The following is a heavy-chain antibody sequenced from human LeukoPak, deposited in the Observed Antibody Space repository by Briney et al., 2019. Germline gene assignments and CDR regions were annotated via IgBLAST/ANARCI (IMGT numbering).Heavy chain of an antibody. CDR3: ALTMVRGVIISDPYFDY. J-gene: IGHJ4*02. Sequence: GGPLRLSCAVSGFTFSDYYMSWIRQAPGKGLEWVSYISSSSSYTNYTDSVKGRFTISRDNAKNSLYLQMNSLRAEDTAVYYCALTMVRGVIISDPYFDYWGQGTLVTVSS. V-gene: IGHV3-11*06. D-gene: IGHD3-10*01. CDR2: ISSSSSYT. CDR1: GFTFSDYY.